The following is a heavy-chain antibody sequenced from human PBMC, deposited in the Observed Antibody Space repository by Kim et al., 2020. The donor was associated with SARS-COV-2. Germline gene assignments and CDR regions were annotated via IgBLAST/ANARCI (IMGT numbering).Heavy chain of an antibody. J-gene: IGHJ4*02. D-gene: IGHD6-13*01. CDR3: ATSMAAASAFDY. V-gene: IGHV4-31*01. Sequence: YYNPALRRLVTISVDTSKNQFSLKLSSVTAANTAVYYCATSMAAASAFDYWGQGTLVTVSS.